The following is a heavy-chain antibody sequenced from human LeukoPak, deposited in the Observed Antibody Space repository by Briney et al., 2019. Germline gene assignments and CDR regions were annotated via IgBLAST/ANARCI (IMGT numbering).Heavy chain of an antibody. Sequence: SETLSLTCTVSGGSISSRSYYWGWIRQPPGKGLEWIGEINHSGSTNYNPSLKSRVTISVDTSKNQFSLKLSSVTAADAAVYYCARGATGYCSGGSCFVGYFDYWGQGTLVTVSS. V-gene: IGHV4-39*07. CDR3: ARGATGYCSGGSCFVGYFDY. CDR2: INHSGST. J-gene: IGHJ4*02. CDR1: GGSISSRSYY. D-gene: IGHD2-15*01.